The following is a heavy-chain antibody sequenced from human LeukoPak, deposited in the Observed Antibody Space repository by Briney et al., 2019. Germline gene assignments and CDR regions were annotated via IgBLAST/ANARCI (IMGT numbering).Heavy chain of an antibody. CDR3: ARVWAGYNRNFFDC. CDR1: GGSISGGGYY. J-gene: IGHJ4*02. V-gene: IGHV4-31*03. Sequence: SETLSLTCTVSGGSISGGGYYWNWIRQHPGKGLEWIGYIYYTGSTDYNPSLKSRSTISVDTSKNQFSLKLSSVTAADTAVYYCARVWAGYNRNFFDCWGQGALVTVSS. D-gene: IGHD3/OR15-3a*01. CDR2: IYYTGST.